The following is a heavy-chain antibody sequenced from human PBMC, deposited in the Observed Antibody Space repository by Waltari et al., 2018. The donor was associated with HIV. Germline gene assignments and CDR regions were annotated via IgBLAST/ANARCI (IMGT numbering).Heavy chain of an antibody. CDR2: VIYDGSNE. J-gene: IGHJ5*02. Sequence: QVQLVESGGGVVPPGTSLTLSCAASGFSFRDYAMHWARQPPGKGLEWVASVIYDGSNEDYADSVTGRFTVSRDNSKNTLYLQMDSLRPEDTAVYYCATNSGSYRQGWFDPWGQGTQVTVSS. D-gene: IGHD1-26*01. V-gene: IGHV3-30*01. CDR3: ATNSGSYRQGWFDP. CDR1: GFSFRDYA.